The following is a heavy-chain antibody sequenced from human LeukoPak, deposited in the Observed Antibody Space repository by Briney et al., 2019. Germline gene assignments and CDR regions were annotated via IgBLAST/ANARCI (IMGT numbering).Heavy chain of an antibody. D-gene: IGHD6-19*01. V-gene: IGHV1-2*02. CDR2: INPNSGGT. Sequence: SVKISCKASGYTFTGYYMHWVRQAPGQGLEWMGWINPNSGGTNYAQKFQARVTMTRDTSITTAYMELSRLRSDDTAVYYCARVKSSAVAGNFDYWGQGTLVTVSS. J-gene: IGHJ4*02. CDR1: GYTFTGYY. CDR3: ARVKSSAVAGNFDY.